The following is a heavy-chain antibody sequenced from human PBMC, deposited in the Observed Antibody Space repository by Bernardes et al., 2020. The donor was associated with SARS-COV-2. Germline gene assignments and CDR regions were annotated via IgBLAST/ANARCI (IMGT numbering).Heavy chain of an antibody. CDR2: IYYSGST. Sequence: SETLSLTCTVSGGSISSYYWSWIRQPPGKGLEWIGYIYYSGSTNYNPSLKSRVTISVDTSKNQFSLKLSSVTAADTAVYYCAGNFYGDSNYGMDVWGQGTTVTVSS. J-gene: IGHJ6*02. D-gene: IGHD4-17*01. CDR1: GGSISSYY. CDR3: AGNFYGDSNYGMDV. V-gene: IGHV4-59*08.